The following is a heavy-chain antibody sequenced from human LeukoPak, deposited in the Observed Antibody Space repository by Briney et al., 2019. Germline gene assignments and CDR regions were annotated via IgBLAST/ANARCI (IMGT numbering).Heavy chain of an antibody. CDR2: IYTGGST. V-gene: IGHV3-53*01. Sequence: GGSLRLSCAASEFIVSSNYTSWVRQAPGKGLEWVSIIYTGGSTYYADSVKGRFTISRDNSKNTLYLQMNSLRADDTAVYYCARDHPYILTGPGFMDVWGKGTSVTVSS. CDR1: EFIVSSNY. J-gene: IGHJ6*04. CDR3: ARDHPYILTGPGFMDV. D-gene: IGHD3-9*01.